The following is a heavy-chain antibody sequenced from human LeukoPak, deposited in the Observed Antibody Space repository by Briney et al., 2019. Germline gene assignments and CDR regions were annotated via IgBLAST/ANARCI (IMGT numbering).Heavy chain of an antibody. V-gene: IGHV3-49*04. CDR2: IGVTT. CDR1: GFTFGDYA. D-gene: IGHD1-1*01. Sequence: GGSLRLSCAASGFTFGDYALSWVRRAPGKGLEWVGFIGVTTQYAASVKGRFSISRDDSKSIAYLQMNSLKSEDTAVYYCRTGEGYYNMDIWGEGTTVTVSS. CDR3: RTGEGYYNMDI. J-gene: IGHJ6*03.